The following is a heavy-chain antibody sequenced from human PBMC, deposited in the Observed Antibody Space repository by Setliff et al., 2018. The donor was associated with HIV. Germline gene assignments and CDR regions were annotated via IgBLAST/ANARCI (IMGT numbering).Heavy chain of an antibody. J-gene: IGHJ4*02. CDR1: GDNFNNVA. CDR2: ILPIFGAT. V-gene: IGHV1-69*13. Sequence: SVKVSCKASGDNFNNVAFNWVRQAPGQGLEWMGGILPIFGATDYAQKFQGRLTLTAVQSENSVYMELSSLKSDDTAMYYCATSTSRFFWNGFYQGGFGSRNSHSFENWGQGTLVTVSS. D-gene: IGHD3-3*01. CDR3: ATSTSRFFWNGFYQGGFGSRNSHSFEN.